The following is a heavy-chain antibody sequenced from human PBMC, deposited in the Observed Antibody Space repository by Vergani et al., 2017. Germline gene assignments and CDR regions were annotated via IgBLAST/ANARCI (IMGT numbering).Heavy chain of an antibody. Sequence: QVQLVQSGAEVKKPGASVKVSCKASGYTFTGYYMHWVRQAPGQGLEWMGWINPNSGGTNYAQKFQGRVTMTRDTSISTAYMELGRLRSDDTAVYYCARGTASIWFGVDLWYYYYGMDVWGQGTTVTVSS. V-gene: IGHV1-2*02. CDR3: ARGTASIWFGVDLWYYYYGMDV. J-gene: IGHJ6*02. D-gene: IGHD3-10*01. CDR2: INPNSGGT. CDR1: GYTFTGYY.